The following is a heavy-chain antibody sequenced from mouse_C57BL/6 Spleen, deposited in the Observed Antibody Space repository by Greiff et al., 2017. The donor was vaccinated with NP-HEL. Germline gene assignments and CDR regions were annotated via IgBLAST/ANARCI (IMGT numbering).Heavy chain of an antibody. V-gene: IGHV1-64*01. CDR1: GYTFTSYW. CDR3: ANPLYGSSLAY. D-gene: IGHD1-1*01. CDR2: IHPNSGST. J-gene: IGHJ3*01. Sequence: QVQLQQPGAELVKPGASVKLSCKASGYTFTSYWMHWVKQRPGQGLEWIGMIHPNSGSTNYNEKFKSKATLTVDKSSSTAYMQLSSLTSEDSAVYDCANPLYGSSLAYWGQGTLVTVSA.